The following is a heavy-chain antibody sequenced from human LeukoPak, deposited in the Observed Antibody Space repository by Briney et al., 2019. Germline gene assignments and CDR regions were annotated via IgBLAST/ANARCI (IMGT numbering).Heavy chain of an antibody. V-gene: IGHV4-34*01. CDR1: GGSFSGYY. CDR3: ARSHLYSSATAFDY. J-gene: IGHJ4*02. D-gene: IGHD6-25*01. CDR2: INHSGST. Sequence: PSETLSLTCAVYGGSFSGYYWSWIRQPPGKGLEWIGEINHSGSTNYNPSLKSRVTISVDRSKNQFSLKLSSVTAADTAVYYCARSHLYSSATAFDYWGQGTLVTVSS.